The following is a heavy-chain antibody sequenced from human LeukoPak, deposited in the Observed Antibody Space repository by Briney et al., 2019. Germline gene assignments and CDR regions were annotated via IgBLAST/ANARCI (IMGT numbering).Heavy chain of an antibody. CDR3: AKFLPTHIVVANYYFDY. CDR1: GFTFSSYA. Sequence: GGSLRLSCAASGFTFSSYAMSWVRQAPGKGLEWVSAISGSSGSTYYADSVKGRFTISRDNSKNTLYLQMNSLRAEDTAVYYCAKFLPTHIVVANYYFDYWGQGTLVTVSS. CDR2: ISGSSGST. J-gene: IGHJ4*02. V-gene: IGHV3-23*01. D-gene: IGHD2-21*01.